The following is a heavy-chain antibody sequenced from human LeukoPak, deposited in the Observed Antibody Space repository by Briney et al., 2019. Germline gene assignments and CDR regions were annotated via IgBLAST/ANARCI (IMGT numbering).Heavy chain of an antibody. D-gene: IGHD6-19*01. CDR3: ARVTAVAAPHFDY. CDR2: MNPNSGNT. CDR1: GYTFTSYD. Sequence: ASVKVSCKASGYTFTSYDINWVRQATGQGLEWMGWMNPNSGNTGYAQKFQGRVTITRNTSISTAYMELSSLRSEDTAVYYCARVTAVAAPHFDYWGQGTLVTVSS. J-gene: IGHJ4*02. V-gene: IGHV1-8*03.